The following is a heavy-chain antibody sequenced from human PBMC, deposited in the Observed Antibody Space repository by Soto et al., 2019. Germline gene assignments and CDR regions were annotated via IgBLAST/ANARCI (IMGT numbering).Heavy chain of an antibody. V-gene: IGHV4-61*01. CDR1: GGSISLERFY. Sequence: QVQLQESGPGLVKPSETLSLTCTVSGGSISLERFYWTWIRQPPGKGLEWIGYVSHTGATNYNPSLQSPVDIPVDPPRNQFSLKLRSLTAADPAVYFCARAFSSAHTTYPDFWGQGTLVSVSA. J-gene: IGHJ4*02. CDR2: VSHTGAT. CDR3: ARAFSSAHTTYPDF.